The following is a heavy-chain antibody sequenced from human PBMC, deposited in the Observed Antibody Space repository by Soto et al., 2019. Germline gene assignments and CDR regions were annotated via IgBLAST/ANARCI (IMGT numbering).Heavy chain of an antibody. J-gene: IGHJ4*02. Sequence: QVQLVQSGGGVVQPGRSLRLSCAASGFTFSRYGMHWVRRAAGKGLECVALISFDGSNEYSAESVKGRFPTSRDNSKKTLDLDMSGLSPEHTAVYSYAKYQFCSNGVCSVAYDYWGQGTLVTVSS. V-gene: IGHV3-30*18. CDR1: GFTFSRYG. CDR2: ISFDGSNE. D-gene: IGHD2-8*01. CDR3: AKYQFCSNGVCSVAYDY.